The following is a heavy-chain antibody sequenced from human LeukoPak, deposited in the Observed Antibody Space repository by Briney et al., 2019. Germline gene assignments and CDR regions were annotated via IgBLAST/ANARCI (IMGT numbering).Heavy chain of an antibody. CDR2: INPSGGST. D-gene: IGHD5-18*01. CDR1: GYTFTSYY. J-gene: IGHJ4*02. V-gene: IGHV1-46*01. Sequence: GASVTVSCQASGYTFTSYYMLWLRQAPRQGLDWMGIINPSGGSTSYAQNLQGRVTITSDTCTNTVYMELSSLRSQDTAVYFCARALGGYGYDFDYWGQGTLVTVSS. CDR3: ARALGGYGYDFDY.